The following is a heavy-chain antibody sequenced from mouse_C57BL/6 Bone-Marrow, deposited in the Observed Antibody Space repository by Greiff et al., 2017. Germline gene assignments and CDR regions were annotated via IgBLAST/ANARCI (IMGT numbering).Heavy chain of an antibody. CDR3: ARWGYSNFFAY. Sequence: QVQLQQPGAELVRPGTSVKLSCKASGYTFTSYWMHWVKQRPGQGLEWIGVIDPSDSYTNYNQKFKGKATLTVDTSSSTAYMQLSSLTSEDSAVYYCARWGYSNFFAYWGQGTLVTVAA. D-gene: IGHD2-5*01. J-gene: IGHJ3*01. CDR2: IDPSDSYT. V-gene: IGHV1-59*01. CDR1: GYTFTSYW.